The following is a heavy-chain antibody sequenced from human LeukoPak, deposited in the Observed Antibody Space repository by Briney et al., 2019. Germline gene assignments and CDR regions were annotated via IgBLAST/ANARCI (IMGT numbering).Heavy chain of an antibody. D-gene: IGHD2-2*01. Sequence: PGGSLRLSCAASGFTFSIYSMNWVRQAPGKGLEWVSYISSSSSTIYYADSVKGRFTISRDNSKNTLYLQMNSLRAEDTAVYYCAKDLERYCSSTSCHPFDYWGQGTLVTVSS. CDR2: ISSSSSTI. CDR3: AKDLERYCSSTSCHPFDY. J-gene: IGHJ4*02. CDR1: GFTFSIYS. V-gene: IGHV3-48*01.